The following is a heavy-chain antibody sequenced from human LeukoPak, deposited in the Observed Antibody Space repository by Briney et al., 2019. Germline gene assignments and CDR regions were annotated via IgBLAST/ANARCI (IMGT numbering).Heavy chain of an antibody. CDR2: IRQDGGEK. Sequence: GGSLRLSCAVSGFTFTDYWMNWVRQAPGKGLEWVASIRQDGGEKSYVDSVKGRFTISRDNTKSSLYLQINSLRAEDTAVYYCARDGAAAGLYFDLWGQGTLVTVSS. V-gene: IGHV3-7*01. CDR1: GFTFTDYW. J-gene: IGHJ4*01. D-gene: IGHD6-13*01. CDR3: ARDGAAAGLYFDL.